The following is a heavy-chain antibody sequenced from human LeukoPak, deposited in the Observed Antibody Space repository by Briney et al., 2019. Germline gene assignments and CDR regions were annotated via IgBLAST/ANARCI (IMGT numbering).Heavy chain of an antibody. CDR1: GGTFSNYV. D-gene: IGHD2-15*01. J-gene: IGHJ4*02. Sequence: GASVKVSCKASGGTFSNYVINWVRQAPGQGLEWMGGIIPIFATADYAQKFQGRVTMTRDTSISTAYMELSRLRSDDTAVYYCARMGVRIPNPGWGQGTLVTVSS. V-gene: IGHV1-69*05. CDR2: IIPIFATA. CDR3: ARMGVRIPNPG.